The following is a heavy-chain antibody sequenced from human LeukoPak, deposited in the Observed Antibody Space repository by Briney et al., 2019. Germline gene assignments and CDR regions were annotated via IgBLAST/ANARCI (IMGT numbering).Heavy chain of an antibody. V-gene: IGHV3-48*04. CDR2: ISSSSSTI. D-gene: IGHD1-26*01. CDR1: GFTFSSYS. Sequence: PGGSLRLSCAASGFTFSSYSMNWVRQAPGKGLEWVSYISSSSSTIYYADSVKGRFTISRDNAKNSLYLQMNSLRAEDTAVYYCAREPLAGGSYRFYYFDYWGQGTLVTVSS. CDR3: AREPLAGGSYRFYYFDY. J-gene: IGHJ4*02.